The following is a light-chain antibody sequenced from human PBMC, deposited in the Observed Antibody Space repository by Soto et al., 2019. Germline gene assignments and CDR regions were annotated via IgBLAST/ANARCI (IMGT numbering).Light chain of an antibody. CDR2: GAS. V-gene: IGKV3-20*01. CDR3: QQYGSSFQS. J-gene: IGKJ1*01. Sequence: DIVLTQSPGTLSLSPGERATLSCRASQSVRSSQLAWYQQKPGQAPRLLIYGASSRATGIPDRFSGSGSGTDFTITISRLEPEDIAMDYCQQYGSSFQSFGQGTKVEIK. CDR1: QSVRSSQ.